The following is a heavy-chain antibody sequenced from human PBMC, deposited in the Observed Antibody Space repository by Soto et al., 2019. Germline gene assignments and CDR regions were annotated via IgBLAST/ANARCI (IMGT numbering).Heavy chain of an antibody. J-gene: IGHJ6*02. V-gene: IGHV3-23*01. CDR2: ISGSGGST. Sequence: PGGSLRLSCAASGFTFSSYAMNWVRQAPGKGLEWVSVISGSGGSTYYADSVKGRFTISRDNSKNTLYLQMNSLRAEDTAVYYCAKSSRITMVRGGSPDVWGQGTTVTVSS. CDR3: AKSSRITMVRGGSPDV. D-gene: IGHD3-10*01. CDR1: GFTFSSYA.